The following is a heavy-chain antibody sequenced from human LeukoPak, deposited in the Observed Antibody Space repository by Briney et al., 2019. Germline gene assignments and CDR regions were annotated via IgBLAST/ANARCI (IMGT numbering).Heavy chain of an antibody. J-gene: IGHJ4*02. CDR3: ARDPDYGFGGGY. D-gene: IGHD3-3*01. CDR2: IIPIFGTA. V-gene: IGHV1-69*13. Sequence: GASVKVFCKASGGTFSSYAISWVRQAPGQGLEWMGGIIPIFGTANYAQKFQGRVTITADESTSTAYMELSSLRSEDTAVYYCARDPDYGFGGGYWGQGTLVTVSS. CDR1: GGTFSSYA.